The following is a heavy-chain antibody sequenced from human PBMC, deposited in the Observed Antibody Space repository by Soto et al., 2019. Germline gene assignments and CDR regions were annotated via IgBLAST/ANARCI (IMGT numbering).Heavy chain of an antibody. CDR3: AHRRITMVRGVSYWYFDL. D-gene: IGHD3-10*01. Sequence: QITLKESGPTLVKPTQTLTLTCTFSGFSLSTSGVGVGWIRQPPGKALEWLALIYWDDDKRYSPSLKSRLTITKHTSKNQVVLTMTNMDPVDTATYYCAHRRITMVRGVSYWYFDLWGRGTLVTVYS. CDR2: IYWDDDK. V-gene: IGHV2-5*02. CDR1: GFSLSTSGVG. J-gene: IGHJ2*01.